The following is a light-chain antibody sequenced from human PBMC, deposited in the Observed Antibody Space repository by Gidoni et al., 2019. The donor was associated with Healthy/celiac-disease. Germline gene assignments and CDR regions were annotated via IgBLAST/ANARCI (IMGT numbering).Light chain of an antibody. CDR1: QSGLYNSNNKNY. CDR2: WAS. V-gene: IGKV4-1*01. Sequence: DIVMTQSPDSLAVSLGERATINCKSSQSGLYNSNNKNYLVWYQQKPGQPPKLLIYWASTRESGVPDRFSGSGSGTDFTLTISSLQAEDVAVYYCQQYYSTTWTFGQGTKVEIK. J-gene: IGKJ1*01. CDR3: QQYYSTTWT.